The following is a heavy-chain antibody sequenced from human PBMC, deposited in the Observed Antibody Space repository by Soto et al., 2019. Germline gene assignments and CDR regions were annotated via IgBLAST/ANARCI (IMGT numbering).Heavy chain of an antibody. CDR2: INHSGST. Sequence: KPSETLSLTCAVYGGSFSGYYWSWIRQPPGKGLEWIGEINHSGSTNYNPSLKSRVTISVDTSKNQFSLKLSSVTAADTAVYYCARTRRSSYDILTLYYYYYGMDVWGQGTTVTVPS. CDR3: ARTRRSSYDILTLYYYYYGMDV. D-gene: IGHD3-9*01. J-gene: IGHJ6*02. CDR1: GGSFSGYY. V-gene: IGHV4-34*01.